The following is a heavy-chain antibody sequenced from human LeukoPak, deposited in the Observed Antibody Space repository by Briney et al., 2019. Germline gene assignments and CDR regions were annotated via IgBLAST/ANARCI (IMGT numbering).Heavy chain of an antibody. Sequence: SETLSLTCTVSGGSISSSSYYWSWIRQPPGKGLEWIGCIYYSGSTNYNPSLKSRVTISVDTSKNQFSLKLSSVTAADTAVYYCARLKDSSGYYYLLGFDYWGQGTLVTVSS. V-gene: IGHV4-61*05. J-gene: IGHJ4*02. D-gene: IGHD3-22*01. CDR1: GGSISSSSYY. CDR3: ARLKDSSGYYYLLGFDY. CDR2: IYYSGST.